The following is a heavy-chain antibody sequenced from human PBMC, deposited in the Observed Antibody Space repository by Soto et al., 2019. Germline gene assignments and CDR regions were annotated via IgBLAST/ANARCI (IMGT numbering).Heavy chain of an antibody. CDR2: IHHSGST. V-gene: IGHV4-4*02. CDR1: GGSISSNNW. Sequence: SETLSLTCAVSGGSISSNNWWNWVRQPPGKGLEWIGEIHHSGSTNYNPSLKSRVTISVDKSKNQFSLKLNSVTAADTAVYYCARARQYCSSSSCYLDPWGQGTLVTVSS. D-gene: IGHD2-2*01. J-gene: IGHJ5*02. CDR3: ARARQYCSSSSCYLDP.